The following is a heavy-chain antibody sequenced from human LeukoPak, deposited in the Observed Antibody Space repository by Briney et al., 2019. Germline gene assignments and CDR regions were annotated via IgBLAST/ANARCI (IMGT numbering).Heavy chain of an antibody. V-gene: IGHV3-23*01. CDR2: ISGSGGST. D-gene: IGHD2-15*01. CDR3: LKDIVVVVAPGDAFDI. Sequence: GGSLRLSCAASGCTLSSYAMSWVRQDPGKGLEWVSAISGSGGSTYYADSVKGRFTISRDNSKNTLYLQMNSLRAEDTAVYYCLKDIVVVVAPGDAFDIWGQGTMVTVSS. CDR1: GCTLSSYA. J-gene: IGHJ3*02.